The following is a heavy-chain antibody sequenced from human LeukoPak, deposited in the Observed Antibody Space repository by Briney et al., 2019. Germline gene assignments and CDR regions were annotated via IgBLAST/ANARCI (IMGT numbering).Heavy chain of an antibody. CDR1: GYRFTNYW. V-gene: IGHV5-51*01. D-gene: IGHD3-10*01. CDR2: IYPGDSDT. Sequence: KAGESLKISCKGFGYRFTNYWIGWVRQMPGKGLEWMGIIYPGDSDTRYSPSFQGQVTISADKSINTAYLQWSSLKASDTAMYYCVPAGSGSYYFDYWGQGILVTVSS. J-gene: IGHJ4*02. CDR3: VPAGSGSYYFDY.